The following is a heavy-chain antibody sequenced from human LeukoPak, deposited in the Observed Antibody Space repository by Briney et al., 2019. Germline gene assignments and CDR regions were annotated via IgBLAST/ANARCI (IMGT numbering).Heavy chain of an antibody. CDR3: ARHEPVITPSSYYYGMDV. CDR1: GFTFSSYE. D-gene: IGHD4-23*01. Sequence: GGSLRLSCAASGFTFSSYEMNWVRQAPGKGLEWVSSISTSSRYIYYADSVKGRFTVSRDNAKNSLYLQMNGLRAEDTAVYYCARHEPVITPSSYYYGMDVWGPGTTVIVSS. J-gene: IGHJ6*02. CDR2: ISTSSRYI. V-gene: IGHV3-21*01.